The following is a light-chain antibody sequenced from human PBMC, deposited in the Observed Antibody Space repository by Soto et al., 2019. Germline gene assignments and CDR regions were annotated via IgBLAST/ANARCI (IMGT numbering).Light chain of an antibody. V-gene: IGLV1-44*01. CDR2: SNN. Sequence: QSVQRHPRSASWTPGHGVTISCSGSSSNIGSNTVNWYQQLPGTAPKLLIYSNNQWPSGVPDRFSGSKSGTSASLAISGLHSEDEPDYYCAAWDDSLNGYVFGTGTKVTVL. J-gene: IGLJ1*01. CDR1: SSNIGSNT. CDR3: AAWDDSLNGYV.